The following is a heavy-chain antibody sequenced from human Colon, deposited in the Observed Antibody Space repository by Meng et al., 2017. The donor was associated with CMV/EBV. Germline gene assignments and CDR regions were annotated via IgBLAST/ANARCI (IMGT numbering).Heavy chain of an antibody. V-gene: IGHV3-11*01. CDR2: ISYTSNTI. D-gene: IGHD2-2*01. CDR3: AKDHGSTNTCLDY. J-gene: IGHJ4*02. CDR1: GFTFSHYY. Sequence: GGSLRLSCAASGFTFSHYYMAWIRQAPGKGLEWISFISYTSNTIYYADSVRGRFTISRDNAKNSLYLQMDSLRAEDTAVYYCAKDHGSTNTCLDYWGQGTLVTVSS.